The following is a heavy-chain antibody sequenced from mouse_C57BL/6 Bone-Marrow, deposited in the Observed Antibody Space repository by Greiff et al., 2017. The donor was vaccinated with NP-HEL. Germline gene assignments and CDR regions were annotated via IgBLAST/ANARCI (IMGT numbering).Heavy chain of an antibody. CDR1: GYTFTRYW. CDR2: IHPNSGST. CDR3: ARLYFDY. J-gene: IGHJ2*01. Sequence: QVQLKQSGAELVKPGASVKLSCKASGYTFTRYWMPWVKQRPGQGLEWIGMIHPNSGSTNYNEKFKSKATLTVYKYSSTAYMQLSSLTSEDSAVYYCARLYFDYWGQGTTLTVSS. V-gene: IGHV1-64*01.